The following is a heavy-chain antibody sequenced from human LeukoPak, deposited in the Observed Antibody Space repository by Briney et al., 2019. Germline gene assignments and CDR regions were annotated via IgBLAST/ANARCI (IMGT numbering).Heavy chain of an antibody. D-gene: IGHD2-2*01. CDR1: GGSISSSSYY. J-gene: IGHJ5*01. CDR3: ARRRGYCSSATCYLWFDS. Sequence: SETLSLTCTVSGGSISSSSYYWGWIRQPPGKGLEWIGSIYYSGSTYYNPSLKSRVTISVDTSKNQFSLKLNSVTAADTAVYYCARRRGYCSSATCYLWFDSWGQGTLVTVSS. CDR2: IYYSGST. V-gene: IGHV4-39*01.